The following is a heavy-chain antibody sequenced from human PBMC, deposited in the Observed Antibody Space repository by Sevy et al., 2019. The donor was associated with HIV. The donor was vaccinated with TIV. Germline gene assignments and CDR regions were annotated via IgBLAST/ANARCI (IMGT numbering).Heavy chain of an antibody. CDR3: AREEVGIAVAGTPFD. CDR2: IYSGGST. D-gene: IGHD6-19*01. CDR1: GFTVSSNY. J-gene: IGHJ4*02. Sequence: GGSLRLSCAASGFTVSSNYMSWVRQAPGKGLEWVSVIYSGGSTYYADSVKGRFTISRDNSKNTLYLQMNSLRAEDTAVYYCAREEVGIAVAGTPFDWGQGTLVTVSS. V-gene: IGHV3-53*01.